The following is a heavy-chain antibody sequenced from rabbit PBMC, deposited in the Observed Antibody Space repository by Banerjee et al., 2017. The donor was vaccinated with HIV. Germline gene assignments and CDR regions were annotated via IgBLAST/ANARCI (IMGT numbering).Heavy chain of an antibody. V-gene: IGHV1S45*01. Sequence: QEQVEESGGDLVKPEGSLTLTCTASGFSFTNNYWLCWVRQAPGKGLEWIACIGAGSASAYYATWAKGRFTISRTTTTVTLQLNSLTAADTATYFCARDAGYAGSNLWGPGTLVTVS. CDR3: ARDAGYAGSNL. J-gene: IGHJ4*01. CDR1: GFSFTNNYW. D-gene: IGHD4-2*01. CDR2: IGAGSASA.